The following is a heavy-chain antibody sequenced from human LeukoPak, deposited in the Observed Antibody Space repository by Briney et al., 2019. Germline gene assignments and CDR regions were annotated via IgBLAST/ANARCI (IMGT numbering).Heavy chain of an antibody. CDR1: GFTFSSYS. Sequence: GGSLRLSCAASGFTFSSYSMNWVRQAPGKGLEWVSSNSSSSSYIYYADSVKGRFTISRDNAKNSLYLQMNSLRAEDTAVYYCARSISSSSPFDYWGQGTLVTVSS. CDR2: NSSSSSYI. J-gene: IGHJ4*02. CDR3: ARSISSSSPFDY. D-gene: IGHD6-6*01. V-gene: IGHV3-21*01.